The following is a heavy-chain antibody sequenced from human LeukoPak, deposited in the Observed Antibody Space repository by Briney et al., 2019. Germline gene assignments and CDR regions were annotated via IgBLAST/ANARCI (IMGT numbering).Heavy chain of an antibody. Sequence: SETLSLTCTVSGGSISSYYWSWIRQPPGKGLEWIGSIYYSGSTYYNPSLKSRITISVDTSKNQFSLKVSSVTAADTAVYYCARLGSGYLLDYWGQGTLVTVSS. CDR1: GGSISSYY. J-gene: IGHJ4*02. CDR2: IYYSGST. V-gene: IGHV4-39*01. D-gene: IGHD5-12*01. CDR3: ARLGSGYLLDY.